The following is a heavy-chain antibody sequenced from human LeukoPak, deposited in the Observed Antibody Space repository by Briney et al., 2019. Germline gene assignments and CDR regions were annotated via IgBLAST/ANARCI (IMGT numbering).Heavy chain of an antibody. J-gene: IGHJ4*02. Sequence: PSETLSLTCTVSGGSISSGGYYWSWIRQPPGKGLEWIGYISYSGSTDHNPSLKSRVTISVDTSKNQFSLRLSSVTAADTAVYYCARGGYEARSYYFDYWGQGTLVTVSS. V-gene: IGHV4-61*08. CDR3: ARGGYEARSYYFDY. CDR1: GGSISSGGYY. CDR2: ISYSGST. D-gene: IGHD5-12*01.